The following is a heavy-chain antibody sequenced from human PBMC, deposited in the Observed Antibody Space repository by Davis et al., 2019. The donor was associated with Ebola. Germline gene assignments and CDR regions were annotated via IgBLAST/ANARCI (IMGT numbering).Heavy chain of an antibody. J-gene: IGHJ4*02. Sequence: PGGSLRLSCAASGFTFSNYWMSWVRLAPGKGLEWVAKIKQDGSEKNYVDSVKGRFTISRDNPKNSLYLQMTSLRAEDTAVYYCARDKNSSSPIFDYWGQGTVVTVSS. V-gene: IGHV3-7*01. CDR1: GFTFSNYW. CDR3: ARDKNSSSPIFDY. CDR2: IKQDGSEK. D-gene: IGHD3-22*01.